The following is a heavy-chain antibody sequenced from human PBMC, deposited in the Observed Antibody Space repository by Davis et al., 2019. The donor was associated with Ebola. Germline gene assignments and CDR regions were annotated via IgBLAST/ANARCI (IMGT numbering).Heavy chain of an antibody. CDR3: ARVNHGY. CDR2: ITSSGGST. Sequence: GESLKISCAASDFSFNNYAMHWARQAPGKGLEWVSAITSSGGSTYYADSVKGRFTISRDNSKNTLYLQMNSLRAEDTAVYYCARVNHGYWGQGTLVTVSS. CDR1: DFSFNNYA. V-gene: IGHV3-64*04. J-gene: IGHJ4*02.